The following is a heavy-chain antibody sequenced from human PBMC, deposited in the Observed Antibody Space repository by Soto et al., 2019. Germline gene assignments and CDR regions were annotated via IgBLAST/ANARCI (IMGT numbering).Heavy chain of an antibody. CDR1: GFTFSGYS. Sequence: PGGSLRLSCAASGFTFSGYSMSWVRQAPGKGLEWISYINSGSSAIQYADSVKGRFTISRDNGKNSLYLQMSSLRAEDTAVYYCARVVSGSGAWLDSLGPGTLVTVSS. CDR3: ARVVSGSGAWLDS. CDR2: INSGSSAI. J-gene: IGHJ4*02. V-gene: IGHV3-48*01. D-gene: IGHD3-10*01.